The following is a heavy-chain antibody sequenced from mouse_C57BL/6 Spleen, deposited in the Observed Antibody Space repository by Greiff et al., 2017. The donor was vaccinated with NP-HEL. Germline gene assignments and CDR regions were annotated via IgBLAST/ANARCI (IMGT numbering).Heavy chain of an antibody. Sequence: EVKLMESGEGLVKPGGSLKLSCAASGFTFSSYAMSWVRQTPEKRLEWVAYISSGGDYIYYADTVKGRFTISRDNARNTLYLQMSSLKSEDTAMYYCTRDTTVVEYYFDYWGQGTTLTVSS. CDR2: ISSGGDYI. D-gene: IGHD1-1*01. CDR3: TRDTTVVEYYFDY. CDR1: GFTFSSYA. V-gene: IGHV5-9-1*02. J-gene: IGHJ2*01.